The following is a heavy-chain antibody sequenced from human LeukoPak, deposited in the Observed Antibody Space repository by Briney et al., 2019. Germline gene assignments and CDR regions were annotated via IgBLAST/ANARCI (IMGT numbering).Heavy chain of an antibody. V-gene: IGHV3-23*01. J-gene: IGHJ4*02. CDR3: ANLSMGGTN. Sequence: ASGSLRLSCAASGFTISSYAMSWVRQAPGQGQEWVSAISGSGGSTYYADSVNGRFTISRDNSNNTLYLQMNSLRAEDKAVYYCANLSMGGTNWGQGTLVTVSS. CDR2: ISGSGGST. D-gene: IGHD6-19*01. CDR1: GFTISSYA.